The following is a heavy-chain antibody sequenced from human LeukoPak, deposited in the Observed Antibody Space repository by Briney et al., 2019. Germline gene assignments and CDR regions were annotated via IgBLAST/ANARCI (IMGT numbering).Heavy chain of an antibody. J-gene: IGHJ2*01. V-gene: IGHV1-2*02. CDR2: INLNTGGT. CDR3: GSVRGILSYFDL. CDR1: GDSFSDYY. Sequence: GASVKVSCKASGDSFSDYYIHWVRQAPGQGPEWMGWINLNTGGTNYAQKFDGRFSMTRDTSINTAFMKLSGLRFDDTAVYYCGSVRGILSYFDLWGRGTLVTVSS. D-gene: IGHD3-16*01.